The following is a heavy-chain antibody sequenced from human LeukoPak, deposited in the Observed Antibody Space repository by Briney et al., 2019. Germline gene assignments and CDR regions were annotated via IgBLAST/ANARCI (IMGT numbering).Heavy chain of an antibody. CDR2: INPSGGST. D-gene: IGHD4-17*01. CDR1: GYTFTSYY. CDR3: ARARSSVTTVTTPGY. Sequence: ASVKGSCKASGYTFTSYYMHWVRQAPGQGLELMGIINPSGGSTSYAQKFQGRVTMTRDTSTSTVYIELSSLRSEDTAVYYCARARSSVTTVTTPGYWGQGTLVTVSS. J-gene: IGHJ4*02. V-gene: IGHV1-46*01.